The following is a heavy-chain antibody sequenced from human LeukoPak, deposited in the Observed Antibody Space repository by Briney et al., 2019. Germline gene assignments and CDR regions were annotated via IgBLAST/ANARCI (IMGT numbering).Heavy chain of an antibody. Sequence: GRSLRLSCAASGFTFSSYGMHWVRQAPGKGLEWVAVIWYDGSNKYYADSVKGRFTICRDNSKNTLYLQMNSLRAEDTAVYYCARDWGYCSSPSCYTSYYFDYWGQGILVTVSS. D-gene: IGHD2-2*02. CDR2: IWYDGSNK. J-gene: IGHJ4*02. V-gene: IGHV3-33*01. CDR1: GFTFSSYG. CDR3: ARDWGYCSSPSCYTSYYFDY.